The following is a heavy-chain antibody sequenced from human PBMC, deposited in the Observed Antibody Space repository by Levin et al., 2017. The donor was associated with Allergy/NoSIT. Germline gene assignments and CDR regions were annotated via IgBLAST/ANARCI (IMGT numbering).Heavy chain of an antibody. D-gene: IGHD2-2*01. CDR3: TRGVDLSSSTNRFDY. Sequence: GGSLRLSCAASGFTLSGSAMHWVRQASGKGLEWVGRIRSKANSYATAYAASVKGRFTISRDDSKNTAYLQMNSLKTEDTAEYYCTRGVDLSSSTNRFDYWGQGTLVTVSS. V-gene: IGHV3-73*01. CDR2: IRSKANSYAT. J-gene: IGHJ4*02. CDR1: GFTLSGSA.